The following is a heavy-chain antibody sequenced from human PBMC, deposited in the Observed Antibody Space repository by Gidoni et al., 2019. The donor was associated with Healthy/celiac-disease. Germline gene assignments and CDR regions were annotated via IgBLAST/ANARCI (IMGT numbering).Heavy chain of an antibody. V-gene: IGHV1-24*01. Sequence: QVQLVQSGAEVKKPGASVKVSCKVSGYTLTELYMHWVRQAPGKGLEWMGGFDPEDGETIYAQKFQGRVTMTEDTSTDTAYMELSSLRSEDTAVYYCATGGTVSSITMVRADWYFDLWGRGTLVTVSS. D-gene: IGHD3-10*01. CDR3: ATGGTVSSITMVRADWYFDL. J-gene: IGHJ2*01. CDR2: FDPEDGET. CDR1: GYTLTELY.